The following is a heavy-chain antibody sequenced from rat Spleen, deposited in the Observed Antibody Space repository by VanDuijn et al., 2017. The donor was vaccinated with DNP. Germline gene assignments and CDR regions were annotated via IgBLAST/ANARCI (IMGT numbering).Heavy chain of an antibody. CDR2: ISYDGGST. J-gene: IGHJ2*01. V-gene: IGHV5-22*01. CDR1: GFTFSNYD. CDR3: ARDAGGPFDY. Sequence: EVQLVESGGGLVQPGRSVKLSCAASGFTFSNYDMAWVRQAPTKGLEWVAYISYDGGSTSYGDSVKGRFTISRDNAKSTLYLQMNSLRSEDMATYYCARDAGGPFDYWGQGVMVTVSS. D-gene: IGHD1-11*01.